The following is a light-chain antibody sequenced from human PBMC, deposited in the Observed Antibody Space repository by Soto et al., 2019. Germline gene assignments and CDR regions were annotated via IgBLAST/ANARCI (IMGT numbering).Light chain of an antibody. Sequence: DIQMTQSPSTLSASAGDRVTISCRASQSIASWLAWYQQKAGKATNLLIYDASSLESGVPSRFSGSGSGTEFTLTISSLQPDDDATYFCQQYDTYQYTFGQGTKLEF. J-gene: IGKJ2*01. CDR1: QSIASW. CDR2: DAS. CDR3: QQYDTYQYT. V-gene: IGKV1-5*01.